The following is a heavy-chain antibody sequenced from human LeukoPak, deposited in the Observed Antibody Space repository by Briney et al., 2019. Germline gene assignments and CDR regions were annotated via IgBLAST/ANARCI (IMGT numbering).Heavy chain of an antibody. J-gene: IGHJ6*03. Sequence: NPSETLSLTCTVSGGSISSYYWSWIRQPAGKGLEWIGRIYTSGSTNYNPSLKSRVTMSVDTSKNQFSLKLSSVTAAGTAVYYCARDRRYCSGGSCSRYYYYYYMDVWGKGTTVTVSS. CDR2: IYTSGST. CDR3: ARDRRYCSGGSCSRYYYYYYMDV. CDR1: GGSISSYY. V-gene: IGHV4-4*07. D-gene: IGHD2-15*01.